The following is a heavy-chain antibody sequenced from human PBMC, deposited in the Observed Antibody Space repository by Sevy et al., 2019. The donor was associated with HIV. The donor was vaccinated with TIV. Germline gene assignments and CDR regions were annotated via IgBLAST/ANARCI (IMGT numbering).Heavy chain of an antibody. J-gene: IGHJ5*02. CDR2: IKQDGSEK. Sequence: GESLKISCAASGFTFRTYWMNWVRQAPGKGLEWVANIKQDGSEKYYVDSVKGRFTISRDNAKNSLYLQMNSLRAEDTAVYYCARVLGGYCTSASCYQPRNWFDPWGQGTLVTVSS. CDR3: ARVLGGYCTSASCYQPRNWFDP. CDR1: GFTFRTYW. V-gene: IGHV3-7*01. D-gene: IGHD2-2*01.